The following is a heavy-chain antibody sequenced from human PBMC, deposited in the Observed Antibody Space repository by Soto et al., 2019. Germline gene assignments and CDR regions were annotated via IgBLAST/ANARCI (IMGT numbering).Heavy chain of an antibody. CDR2: INHSGST. CDR1: GGSFSGYF. CDR3: ARGDFITGTIHY. J-gene: IGHJ4*02. V-gene: IGHV4-34*01. D-gene: IGHD1-20*01. Sequence: SETLSLTCAVYGGSFSGYFWSWIRQPPGKGLEWIGEINHSGSTNYNPSLKSRVTISVDTSKNQFSLKLSSVTAADTAVYYCARGDFITGTIHYWGQGTLVTVPQ.